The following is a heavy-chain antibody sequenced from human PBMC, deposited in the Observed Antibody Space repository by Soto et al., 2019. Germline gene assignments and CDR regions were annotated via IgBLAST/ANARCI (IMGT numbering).Heavy chain of an antibody. CDR3: AKFRVGYYYFDY. D-gene: IGHD5-18*01. V-gene: IGHV3-23*01. CDR2: ISGSGGST. CDR1: GFTFSSYA. Sequence: EVQLLESGGGLVQPGGSLRLSCAASGFTFSSYAMSWVRQAPGKGLEWVSAISGSGGSTYYADSVKGRFTISRDNSKNTLYLQMSSLRAEDTAVYYCAKFRVGYYYFDYWGQGTLVTVSS. J-gene: IGHJ4*02.